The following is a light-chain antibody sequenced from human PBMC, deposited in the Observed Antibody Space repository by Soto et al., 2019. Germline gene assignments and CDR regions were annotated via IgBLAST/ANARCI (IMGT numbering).Light chain of an antibody. J-gene: IGKJ1*01. Sequence: EIVLTQSPGTLSLPPGERATLSCRASQSVGSAYVGWYQQKPGQAPRLLIFGASRGATGIPDRFSGSGSGTNFTLTINKVEPEDSAVYYCQHYGRSPSFGRGTKVDIK. CDR1: QSVGSAY. CDR2: GAS. CDR3: QHYGRSPS. V-gene: IGKV3-20*01.